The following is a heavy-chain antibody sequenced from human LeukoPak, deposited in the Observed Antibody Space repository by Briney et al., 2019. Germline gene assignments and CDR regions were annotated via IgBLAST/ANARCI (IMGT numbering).Heavy chain of an antibody. CDR1: RYTLTGYY. Sequence: ASVKVSCKASRYTLTGYYMHGVRQAPGQGLERMGWLNPNSGGTNYAQKFQGRGTMTRDTAISTADMELSRLRSDDTAVYYCARVTSTGRTFDIWGQGTMVSVSS. V-gene: IGHV1-2*02. CDR2: LNPNSGGT. CDR3: ARVTSTGRTFDI. J-gene: IGHJ3*02. D-gene: IGHD4-17*01.